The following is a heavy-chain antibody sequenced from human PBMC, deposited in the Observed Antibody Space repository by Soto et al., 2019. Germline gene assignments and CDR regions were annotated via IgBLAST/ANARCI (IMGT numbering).Heavy chain of an antibody. Sequence: GGSLRLSCAASGFTFGNYWMHWVRQAPGKGLEWVSRMNSDGSTTNYADSVKGRFTVSRDNARNTLHLQMNSLRAEDTAVYYCARTYSNFLYYYYGMDVWGQGTTVTVSS. V-gene: IGHV3-74*01. J-gene: IGHJ6*02. CDR1: GFTFGNYW. CDR2: MNSDGSTT. D-gene: IGHD4-4*01. CDR3: ARTYSNFLYYYYGMDV.